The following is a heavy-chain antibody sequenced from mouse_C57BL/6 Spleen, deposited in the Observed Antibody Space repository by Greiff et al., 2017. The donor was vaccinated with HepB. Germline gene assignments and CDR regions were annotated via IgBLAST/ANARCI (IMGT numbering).Heavy chain of an antibody. CDR2: INPSSGYT. CDR1: GYTFTSYW. V-gene: IGHV1-7*01. CDR3: ARSDYDYGDYCDY. D-gene: IGHD2-4*01. J-gene: IGHJ2*01. Sequence: VQLQPSGAELAKPGASVKLSCKASGYTFTSYWMHWVKQRPGQGLEWIGYINPSSGYTKYNQKFKDKATLTADKSSSTAYMQLSSLTYEDSAVYYCARSDYDYGDYCDYWGQGTTLTVSS.